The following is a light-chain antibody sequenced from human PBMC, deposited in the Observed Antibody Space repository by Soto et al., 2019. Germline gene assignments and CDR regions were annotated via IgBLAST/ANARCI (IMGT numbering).Light chain of an antibody. CDR3: HHYGRSQIFT. V-gene: IGKV3-20*01. CDR2: AAS. Sequence: EVVLTQSPGTMSLSAGERATLSCRASQSVANNHLAWYQQRPGQAPRLLIYAASTRAAGIPDRFSGSWSGTDFTLTISRLDPEDFGVFFCHHYGRSQIFTFGPGTKVDMK. CDR1: QSVANNH. J-gene: IGKJ3*01.